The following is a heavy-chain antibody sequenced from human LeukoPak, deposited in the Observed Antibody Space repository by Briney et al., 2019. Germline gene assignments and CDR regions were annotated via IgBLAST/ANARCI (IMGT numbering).Heavy chain of an antibody. Sequence: GASVKVSCKASGYTFTGYYMHWVRQAPGQGLEWMGRINPNRGGTNYAQKFQGRVTMTRDTSISTAYMELSRLRSDDTGVYYCARGGKNYYDSSGYYSLFDYWGQGTLVTVSS. V-gene: IGHV1-2*05. CDR3: ARGGKNYYDSSGYYSLFDY. CDR2: INPNRGGT. J-gene: IGHJ4*02. CDR1: GYTFTGYY. D-gene: IGHD3-22*01.